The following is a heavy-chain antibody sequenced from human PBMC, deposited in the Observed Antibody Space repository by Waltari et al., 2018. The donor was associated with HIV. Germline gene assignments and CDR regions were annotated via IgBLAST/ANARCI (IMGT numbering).Heavy chain of an antibody. Sequence: QLQLQESGPALVKPSETLSLTCTVSTGYITQSYYWGWARQFPGTGLEWIGSIYSNGVSHYAPSLRSRVALSVDMSKNHFSLTLTAVTAADTSRYFCVALRTVTGTIDKWGQGTLVTVS. CDR3: VALRTVTGTIDK. CDR1: TGYITQSYY. V-gene: IGHV4-39*01. D-gene: IGHD6-19*01. J-gene: IGHJ4*02. CDR2: IYSNGVS.